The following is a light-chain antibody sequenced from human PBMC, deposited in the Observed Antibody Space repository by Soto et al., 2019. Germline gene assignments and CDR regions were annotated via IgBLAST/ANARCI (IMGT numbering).Light chain of an antibody. CDR1: SSDVGGYNY. J-gene: IGLJ1*01. CDR2: DVS. V-gene: IGLV2-14*01. CDR3: SSYTSSSTPPYV. Sequence: SVLTQPASVSGSPGQSITISCTGTSSDVGGYNYVSWYQQHPGKAPKLMIYDVSNRPSGVSNRFSGPKSGNTASLTISGLQAEDEADYYCSSYTSSSTPPYVFGTGTKVTVL.